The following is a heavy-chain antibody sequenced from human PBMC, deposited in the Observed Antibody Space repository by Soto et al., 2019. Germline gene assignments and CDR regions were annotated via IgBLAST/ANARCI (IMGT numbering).Heavy chain of an antibody. D-gene: IGHD5-18*01. Sequence: SETLSLTCTVSGGSISSGDYYWSWIRQPPGKGLEWIGYIHYSGSTYYNPSLKSRVTISVDTSKNQFSLRLSSVTAADTAVYYCARAGDSRSMVMGNIWFDPWGQGTPVT. CDR3: ARAGDSRSMVMGNIWFDP. J-gene: IGHJ5*02. CDR2: IHYSGST. CDR1: GGSISSGDYY. V-gene: IGHV4-30-4*02.